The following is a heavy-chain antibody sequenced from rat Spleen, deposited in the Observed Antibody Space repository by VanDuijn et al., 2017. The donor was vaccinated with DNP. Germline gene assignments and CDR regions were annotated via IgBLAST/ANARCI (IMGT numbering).Heavy chain of an antibody. Sequence: EVQLQESGPGLVKPSQSLSLTCSVTGYSITSSYRWNWIRKFPGNKLEWMGYINSAGSTNYNPSLKSRISITRDTSKNQFFLQVNSVTTEDTATYNCARSRGIMYTTDYYYYAMDAWGQGTSVTVSS. J-gene: IGHJ4*01. V-gene: IGHV3-3*01. CDR3: ARSRGIMYTTDYYYYAMDA. CDR1: GYSITSSYR. D-gene: IGHD1-6*01. CDR2: INSAGST.